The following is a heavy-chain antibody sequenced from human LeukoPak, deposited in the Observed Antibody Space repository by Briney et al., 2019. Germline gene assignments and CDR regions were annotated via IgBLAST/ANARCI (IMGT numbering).Heavy chain of an antibody. Sequence: SETLSLTCTVSGGSISSYYWSWIRQPPGKGLEWIGYIYYSGSTNYNPSLKSRVTISVDTPKNQLSLRLTSVTAADTAVYYCARDSSTSSWPSFDFWGQGTLVTVSS. CDR2: IYYSGST. CDR1: GGSISSYY. J-gene: IGHJ4*02. V-gene: IGHV4-59*01. D-gene: IGHD6-13*01. CDR3: ARDSSTSSWPSFDF.